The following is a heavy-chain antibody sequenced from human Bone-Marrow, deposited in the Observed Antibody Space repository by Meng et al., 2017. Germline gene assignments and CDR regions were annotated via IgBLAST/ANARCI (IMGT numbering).Heavy chain of an antibody. CDR3: TVYIRGHI. V-gene: IGHV3-73*01. D-gene: IGHD2-2*02. Sequence: GGSLRLSCAVSGVSFSDSDIHWVRQASGKGLEWVGRIGGKPKRYAAAYAASVRGTFTISRDDSKNTAYLQMNSLKTEDTAVYFCTVYIRGHIWGQGTMVTVSS. CDR1: GVSFSDSD. J-gene: IGHJ3*02. CDR2: IGGKPKRYAA.